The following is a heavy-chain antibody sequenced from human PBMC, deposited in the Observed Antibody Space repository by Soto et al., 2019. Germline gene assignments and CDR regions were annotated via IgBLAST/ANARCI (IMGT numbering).Heavy chain of an antibody. CDR2: ISGSGGSR. CDR3: XKEGTAEWIHYYYPTDV. J-gene: IGHJ6*02. Sequence: GGSLRLSCAGSGFNFSSFAMTWVRQAPGKGLEWVSTISGSGGSRFYADSVKGRFTLTRDNSKDTVHLQMNSLRVEDTAFYYCXKEGTAEWIHYYYPTDVWGRGTPVTVSS. CDR1: GFNFSSFA. V-gene: IGHV3-23*01. D-gene: IGHD5-18*01.